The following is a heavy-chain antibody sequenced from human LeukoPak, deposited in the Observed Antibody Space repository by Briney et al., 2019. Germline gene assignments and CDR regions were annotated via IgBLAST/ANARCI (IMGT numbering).Heavy chain of an antibody. D-gene: IGHD2-15*01. CDR2: ISSSGTTI. J-gene: IGHJ4*02. V-gene: IGHV3-48*03. Sequence: PGGSLRLSCEASGFTFSSYQMNWVRQAPGKGLEWVSCISSSGTTIYYAESVKGRFTISRDNAKNSLYLQMNSLRAEDTAVYYCARRYCSGGTCNHLDYWGQGTLVTVSS. CDR1: GFTFSSYQ. CDR3: ARRYCSGGTCNHLDY.